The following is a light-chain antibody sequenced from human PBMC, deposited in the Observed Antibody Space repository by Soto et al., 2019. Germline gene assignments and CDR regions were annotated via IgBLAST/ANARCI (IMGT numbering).Light chain of an antibody. CDR1: QSVSSY. CDR2: AAS. Sequence: DIPMTQSPSSLSASVGDRISITCRASQSVSSYLNWYQQKPGKAPRLLIYAASHLQTGVPSRFRGTGSVTHFTLTISSLQPEDFATYYCQQSYRAVTYGQGTRLEIK. V-gene: IGKV1-39*01. CDR3: QQSYRAVT. J-gene: IGKJ5*01.